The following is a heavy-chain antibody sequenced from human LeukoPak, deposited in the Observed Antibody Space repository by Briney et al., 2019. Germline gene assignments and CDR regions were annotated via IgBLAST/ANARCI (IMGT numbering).Heavy chain of an antibody. CDR2: IYTSGST. CDR3: ARGSKKPVYYDILTGYLDY. CDR1: GGSISSGSYY. V-gene: IGHV4-61*02. Sequence: PSETLSLTCTVSGGSISSGSYYWSWIRQPAGKGLEWIGRIYTSGSTNYNPSLKSRVTISVDTSKNQFSLKLSSVTAADTAVYYCARGSKKPVYYDILTGYLDYWGQGTLVTVSS. D-gene: IGHD3-9*01. J-gene: IGHJ4*02.